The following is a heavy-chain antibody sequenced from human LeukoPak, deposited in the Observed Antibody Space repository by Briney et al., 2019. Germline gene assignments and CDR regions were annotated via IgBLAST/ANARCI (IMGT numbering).Heavy chain of an antibody. CDR3: AEAYSNTWLFFDD. CDR2: ISGSGGNT. D-gene: IGHD2-2*01. CDR1: GFTFTNYA. J-gene: IGHJ4*02. Sequence: GGSLRLSCAASGFTFTNYAMTWVRQAPGERLEWISDISGSGGNTYYADSVKGRFTISRDNSKNTLYLQMNSLRAEDTALYYCAEAYSNTWLFFDDWGLGTLVTVSS. V-gene: IGHV3-23*01.